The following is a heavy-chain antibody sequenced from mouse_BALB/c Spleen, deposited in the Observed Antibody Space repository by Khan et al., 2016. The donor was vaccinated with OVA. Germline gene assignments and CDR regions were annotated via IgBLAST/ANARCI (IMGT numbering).Heavy chain of an antibody. Sequence: QVQLKESGPGLVQPSQSLSITCTVSGFSLDNYSVHWIRQSPGKGLEWPGVIWSAGSTDYNAAFISRLTITKDNSRSKGFFNVINLQPNATAIYYCARRGYDYGRGALFAYWGQGTLVTVSA. CDR2: IWSAGST. CDR1: GFSLDNYS. D-gene: IGHD2-4*01. CDR3: ARRGYDYGRGALFAY. J-gene: IGHJ3*01. V-gene: IGHV2-2*02.